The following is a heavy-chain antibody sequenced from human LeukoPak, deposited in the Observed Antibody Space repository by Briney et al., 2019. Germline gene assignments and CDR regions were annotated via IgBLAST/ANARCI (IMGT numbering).Heavy chain of an antibody. J-gene: IGHJ6*03. CDR2: IIPIFGTA. D-gene: IGHD6-19*01. CDR1: GGTFSSYA. V-gene: IGHV1-69*05. CDR3: ARVLSSGRFPYYYYMDV. Sequence: SVKVSCKASGGTFSSYAISWVRQAPGQGLEWMGGIIPIFGTANYAQKFQGRVTVTTDESTSTAYMELSSLRSEDTAVYYCARVLSSGRFPYYYYMDVWGKGTTVTVSS.